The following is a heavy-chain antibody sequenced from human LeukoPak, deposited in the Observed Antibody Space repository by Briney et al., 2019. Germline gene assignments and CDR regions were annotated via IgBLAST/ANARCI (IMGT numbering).Heavy chain of an antibody. D-gene: IGHD6-13*01. V-gene: IGHV5-51*01. J-gene: IGHJ4*02. CDR2: IYPGDSDT. CDR1: GYSFTSYW. Sequence: GESLKISCKGSGYSFTSYWIGWVRQMPGKGLEWMGIIYPGDSDTRYSPSFQGQVTISADKSISTAYLQWSSLKASDTAMYYCARRGIAAAGSRYNFDYWGQGTLVTVSS. CDR3: ARRGIAAAGSRYNFDY.